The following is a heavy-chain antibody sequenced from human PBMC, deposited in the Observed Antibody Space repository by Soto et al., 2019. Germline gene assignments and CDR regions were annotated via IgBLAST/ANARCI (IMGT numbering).Heavy chain of an antibody. CDR1: GFSLSNAGMG. CDR2: IFSSDEK. J-gene: IGHJ5*02. V-gene: IGHV2-26*01. Sequence: SGPTLVNPTETLTQTCTVSGFSLSNAGMGVSWIRQPPGKALEWLAHIFSSDEKSYRTSLETRLTVSKDTPKSQVVLTMTNMDPLDTATYYCARAVDRAISDIWFDPWGQGTQVTVSS. CDR3: ARAVDRAISDIWFDP. D-gene: IGHD5-18*01.